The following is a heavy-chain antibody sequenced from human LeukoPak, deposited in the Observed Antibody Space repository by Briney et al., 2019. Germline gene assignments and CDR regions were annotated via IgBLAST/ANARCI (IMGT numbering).Heavy chain of an antibody. V-gene: IGHV3-48*01. J-gene: IGHJ4*02. CDR2: ISSSSSTI. CDR3: ARDWTGDSDGIDS. Sequence: GGSLRLSCAASGFTFSSYSMNWVRQAPGEGLEWVSYISSSSSTIYYADSVKGRFTISRDNSKNTLYLQMNSLRAEDTALYYCARDWTGDSDGIDSWGQGTLVTVSS. CDR1: GFTFSSYS. D-gene: IGHD3-10*01.